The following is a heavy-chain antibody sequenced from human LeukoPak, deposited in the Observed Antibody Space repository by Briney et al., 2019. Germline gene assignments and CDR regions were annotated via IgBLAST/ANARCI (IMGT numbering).Heavy chain of an antibody. J-gene: IGHJ6*03. CDR2: IKSKTDGGTT. CDR1: GFTFSNAW. D-gene: IGHD1-14*01. Sequence: PGGSLRLSCAASGFTFSNAWMSWVRQAPGKGLEWVGRIKSKTDGGTTDYAAPVKGRFTISRDDSKNTLYLQMNSLKTEDTAVYYCTTDENSGRRREYYMDVWGKGTTVTVSS. CDR3: TTDENSGRRREYYMDV. V-gene: IGHV3-15*01.